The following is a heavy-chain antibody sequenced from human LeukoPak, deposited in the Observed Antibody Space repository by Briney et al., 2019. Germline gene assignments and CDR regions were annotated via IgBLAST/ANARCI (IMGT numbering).Heavy chain of an antibody. CDR2: IIPIFGTA. V-gene: IGHV1-69*13. J-gene: IGHJ4*02. CDR3: ARPEDWNDQGFDY. Sequence: ASVKVSCKASGGTFSGYAISWVRQAPGQGLEWMGGIIPIFGTANYAQKFQGRVTITADESASTAYMELSSLRSEDTAVYYCARPEDWNDQGFDYWRQGTLVTVSS. D-gene: IGHD1-1*01. CDR1: GGTFSGYA.